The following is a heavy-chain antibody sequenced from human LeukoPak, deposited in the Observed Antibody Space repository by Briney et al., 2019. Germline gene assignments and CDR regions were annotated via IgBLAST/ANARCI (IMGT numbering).Heavy chain of an antibody. J-gene: IGHJ5*02. CDR2: INHSGST. D-gene: IGHD2-15*01. Sequence: PSETLSLTCAVYGGSFSGYYWSWIRQPPGKGLEWIGEINHSGSTNYNPSLKSRVTISVDTSKNQFSLKLRSVTAADTAVYYCARDRVTGYCSGGSCYRFDPWGQGTLVTVSS. CDR1: GGSFSGYY. V-gene: IGHV4-34*01. CDR3: ARDRVTGYCSGGSCYRFDP.